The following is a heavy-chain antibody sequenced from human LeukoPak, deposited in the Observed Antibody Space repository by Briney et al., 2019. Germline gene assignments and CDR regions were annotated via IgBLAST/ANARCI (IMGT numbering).Heavy chain of an antibody. J-gene: IGHJ4*02. V-gene: IGHV1-2*02. CDR1: GYSFTDYY. Sequence: ASVKVSCKTSGYSFTDYYMHWVRQAPGQGLEWMGWINPNSGGTSSAQKFQGRVTMTRDTSITTVYMEVSWLTSDDTAIYYCARADRLHGGPYLIGPRGQGTLVTVSS. CDR2: INPNSGGT. CDR3: ARADRLHGGPYLIGP. D-gene: IGHD2-21*01.